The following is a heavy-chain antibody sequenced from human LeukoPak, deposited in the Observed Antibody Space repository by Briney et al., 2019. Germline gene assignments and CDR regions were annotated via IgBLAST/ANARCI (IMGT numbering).Heavy chain of an antibody. D-gene: IGHD2/OR15-2a*01. J-gene: IGHJ4*02. V-gene: IGHV3-23*01. CDR3: AKDSAKKYDDY. Sequence: GGSLRLSCAASGFTFSNYAMSWVRQAPGKGLEWVSGISGSDGTTYYTDSVKGRFTISRGNSKNTLYLQMNGLRAEDTAVYYCAKDSAKKYDDYWGQGTLVTVSS. CDR2: ISGSDGTT. CDR1: GFTFSNYA.